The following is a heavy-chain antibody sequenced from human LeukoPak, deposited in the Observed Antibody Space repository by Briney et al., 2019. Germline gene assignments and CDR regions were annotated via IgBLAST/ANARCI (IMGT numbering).Heavy chain of an antibody. CDR1: GFTFSSYA. Sequence: GGSLRLSCAASGFTFSSYAMSWVRQAPGKGLEWVSGISDSGGSTYYADSVKGRFTISRDNSKNTLYLQINSLRAEDTAVYYCVPWRYGDFPYFDYWGQGTLVTVSS. D-gene: IGHD4-17*01. J-gene: IGHJ4*02. V-gene: IGHV3-23*01. CDR3: VPWRYGDFPYFDY. CDR2: ISDSGGST.